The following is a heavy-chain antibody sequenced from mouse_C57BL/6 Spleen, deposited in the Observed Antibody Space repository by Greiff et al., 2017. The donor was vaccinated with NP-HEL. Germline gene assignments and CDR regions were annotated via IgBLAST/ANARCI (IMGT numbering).Heavy chain of an antibody. D-gene: IGHD3-3*01. Sequence: EVKLQESGGDLVKPGGSLKLSCAASGFTFSSYGMSWVRQTPDKRLEWVATISSGGSYTYYPDSVKGRFTISRDNAKNTLYLQMSSLKSEDTAMYYCARQGARAWFAYWGQGTLVTVSA. CDR1: GFTFSSYG. CDR2: ISSGGSYT. V-gene: IGHV5-6*01. J-gene: IGHJ3*01. CDR3: ARQGARAWFAY.